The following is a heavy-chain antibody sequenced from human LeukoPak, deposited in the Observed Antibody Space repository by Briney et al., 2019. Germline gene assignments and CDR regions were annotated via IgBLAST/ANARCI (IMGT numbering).Heavy chain of an antibody. CDR1: GFTFSSYA. CDR2: ISYDGSNK. J-gene: IGHJ4*02. V-gene: IGHV3-30-3*01. Sequence: PGGSLRLSCAASGFTFSSYAMHWVRQAPGKGLEWVAVISYDGSNKYYADSVKGRFTISRDNSKNTPYLQMNSLRAEDTAVYYCASFRGYTYGYVSTLDYWGQGTLVTVSS. CDR3: ASFRGYTYGYVSTLDY. D-gene: IGHD5-18*01.